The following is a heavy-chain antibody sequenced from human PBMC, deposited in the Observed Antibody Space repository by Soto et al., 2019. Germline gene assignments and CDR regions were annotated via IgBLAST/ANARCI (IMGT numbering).Heavy chain of an antibody. V-gene: IGHV4-34*01. Sequence: SETLSLTCAVYGGSFSGYYWSWIRQPPGKGLEWIGEINHSGSTNYNPSLKSRVTISVDTSKNQFSLKLSSVTAADTAVYYCARGPLITIFGVVSLPYYYYYMDVWGKGTTVTVSS. CDR2: INHSGST. CDR1: GGSFSGYY. CDR3: ARGPLITIFGVVSLPYYYYYMDV. D-gene: IGHD3-3*01. J-gene: IGHJ6*03.